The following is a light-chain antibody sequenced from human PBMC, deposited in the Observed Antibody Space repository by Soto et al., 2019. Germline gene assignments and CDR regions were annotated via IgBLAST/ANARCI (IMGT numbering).Light chain of an antibody. Sequence: DIPMTQSPSTLSASVGDRVTITCRASQSVNNWLAWYQQKPGKAPKILIYDASSLESGVPSRFSGSGSGTEFTLTISSLQPDDIATYYCRQYNRYSLTFGGGTKVEI. CDR2: DAS. CDR1: QSVNNW. V-gene: IGKV1-5*01. J-gene: IGKJ4*01. CDR3: RQYNRYSLT.